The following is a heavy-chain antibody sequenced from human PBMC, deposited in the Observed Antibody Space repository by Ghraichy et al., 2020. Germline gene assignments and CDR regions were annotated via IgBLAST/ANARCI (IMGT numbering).Heavy chain of an antibody. CDR2: IYSGGST. Sequence: GGSLRLSCAASGFTVSSNYMSWVRQAPGKGLEWVSVIYSGGSTYYADSVKGRFTISRDNSKNTLYLQMNSLRAEDTAVYYCAREVYDILTGYIDYWGQGTLVTVSS. CDR1: GFTVSSNY. D-gene: IGHD3-9*01. CDR3: AREVYDILTGYIDY. V-gene: IGHV3-53*01. J-gene: IGHJ4*02.